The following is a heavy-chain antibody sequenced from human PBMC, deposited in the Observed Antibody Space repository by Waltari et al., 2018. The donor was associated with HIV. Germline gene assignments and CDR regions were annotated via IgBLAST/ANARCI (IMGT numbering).Heavy chain of an antibody. CDR2: INQSGST. CDR1: GGSFRGYY. J-gene: IGHJ4*02. V-gene: IGHV4-34*01. Sequence: QVQLQQWGAGLLKPSETLSLTCAVYGGSFRGYYWSWIRQHPGKGLEWIAEINQSGSTNYNPSLKSRVTMSVDTSKNQFSLKLSSATAADTAVYYCARGGSSSWYSPYDHWGQGTLVTVSS. D-gene: IGHD6-13*01. CDR3: ARGGSSSWYSPYDH.